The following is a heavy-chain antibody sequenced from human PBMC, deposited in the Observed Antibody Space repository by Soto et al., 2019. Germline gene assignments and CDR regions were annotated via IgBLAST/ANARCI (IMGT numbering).Heavy chain of an antibody. CDR2: IYNTGST. D-gene: IGHD5-12*01. CDR1: GGSISNYY. V-gene: IGHV4-59*01. J-gene: IGHJ4*02. Sequence: SETLSLPCTVSGGSISNYYCSWIRQPPWKGLEWIGYIYNTGSTNSNPSLKSRVTISVDSSKNQFSLKPSSVTAADTAVYYCARDSKSGYSGYDKLDYCGQGTLVTFYS. CDR3: ARDSKSGYSGYDKLDY.